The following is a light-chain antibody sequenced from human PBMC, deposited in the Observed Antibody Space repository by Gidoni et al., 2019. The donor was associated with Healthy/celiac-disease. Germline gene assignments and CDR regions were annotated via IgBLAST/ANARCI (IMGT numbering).Light chain of an antibody. V-gene: IGKV3-11*01. CDR3: QQRSNWPPIT. CDR2: DAS. J-gene: IGKJ5*01. Sequence: EIVLTQSPATLSLSPGERATLSCRSSQSVSSYLAWYQQKPGQAPRLLIYDASNRATGIPARCSGSGAGTDFTLTISSLEHEDFAGYYCQQRSNWPPITFXXXTRLEIK. CDR1: QSVSSY.